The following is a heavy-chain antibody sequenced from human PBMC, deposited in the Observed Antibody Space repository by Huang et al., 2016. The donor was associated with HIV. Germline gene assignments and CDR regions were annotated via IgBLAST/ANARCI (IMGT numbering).Heavy chain of an antibody. J-gene: IGHJ4*02. V-gene: IGHV4-59*11. Sequence: QVQLQESGPGLVKPSETLSLTCTVSGGSISVHYWRWIRQPPGKGLEWIGSIYYSGTTNYNPTLKSRGTISVDTSKNQFSLKVSSVTAADTAVYYCAREQAVTSIIEFDYWGQGTLVTVSS. D-gene: IGHD4-17*01. CDR3: AREQAVTSIIEFDY. CDR2: IYYSGTT. CDR1: GGSISVHY.